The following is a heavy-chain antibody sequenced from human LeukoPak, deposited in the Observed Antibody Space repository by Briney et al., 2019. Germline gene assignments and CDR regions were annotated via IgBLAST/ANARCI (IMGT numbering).Heavy chain of an antibody. J-gene: IGHJ4*02. V-gene: IGHV4-4*02. CDR3: ARVKRKYQVLKPLHETPSHYFDY. D-gene: IGHD2-2*01. CDR2: IYHSGST. CDR1: GGSISSSNW. Sequence: SETLSLTCAVSGGSISSSNWWSWVRQPPGKGLEWIGEIYHSGSTNYNPPLKSRVTISVDKSKNQFSLKLSSVTAADTAMYYCARVKRKYQVLKPLHETPSHYFDYWGQGTLVTVSS.